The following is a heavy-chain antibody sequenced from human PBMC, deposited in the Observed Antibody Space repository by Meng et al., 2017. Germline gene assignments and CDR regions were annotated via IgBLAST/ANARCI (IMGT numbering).Heavy chain of an antibody. J-gene: IGHJ4*02. D-gene: IGHD3-10*01. CDR2: INPNSGGT. CDR3: ARINYGSGSGRLDY. Sequence: VQLAGAGAEVKKPGAAVKLFCQSSGHSLTRSFMGWALQAPGQGLGWMGRINPNSGGTNYTKKFQGRVTMTRATSISTAYIELSRLRSDDTAVYYCARINYGSGSGRLDYWGQGTLVTVSS. CDR1: GHSLTRSF. V-gene: IGHV1-2*06.